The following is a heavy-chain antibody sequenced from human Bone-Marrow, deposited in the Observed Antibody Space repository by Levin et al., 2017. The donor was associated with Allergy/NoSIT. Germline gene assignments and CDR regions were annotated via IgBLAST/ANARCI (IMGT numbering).Heavy chain of an antibody. J-gene: IGHJ3*02. CDR2: INPENGDT. CDR1: RYTFSDYY. CDR3: ARVRPQQLELDAFEI. D-gene: IGHD6-13*01. V-gene: IGHV1-2*02. Sequence: ASVKVSCRASRYTFSDYYIHWVRQAPGQGLEWVGWINPENGDTKFAQKFQGRVTMTRDVSISTAQMELRRLRSDDTAVYFCARVRPQQLELDAFEIWGQGTTVTVSS.